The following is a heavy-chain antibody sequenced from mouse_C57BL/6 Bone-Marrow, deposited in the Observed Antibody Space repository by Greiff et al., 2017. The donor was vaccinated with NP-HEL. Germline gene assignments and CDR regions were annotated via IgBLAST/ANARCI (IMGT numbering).Heavy chain of an antibody. V-gene: IGHV5-6*01. D-gene: IGHD1-1*01. CDR2: ISSGGSYT. CDR1: GFTFSSYG. CDR3: ARLTTVVATGWYFDV. Sequence: EVHLVESGGDLVKPGGSLKLSCAASGFTFSSYGMSWVRQTPDKRLEWVATISSGGSYTYYPDSVKGRFTISRDNAKNTLYLQMSSLKSEDTAMYYCARLTTVVATGWYFDVWGTGTTVTVSS. J-gene: IGHJ1*03.